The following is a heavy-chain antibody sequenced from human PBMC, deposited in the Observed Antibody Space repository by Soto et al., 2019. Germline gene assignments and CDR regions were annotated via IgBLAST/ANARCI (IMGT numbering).Heavy chain of an antibody. CDR3: AKDRMIVVVITTVGDFDI. CDR1: GLTFSSYA. V-gene: IGHV3-23*01. D-gene: IGHD3-22*01. J-gene: IGHJ3*02. Sequence: GGSLRLSCAASGLTFSSYAMSWVRQAPGKGLEWVSAISGSGGSTYYADSVKGRFTISRDNSKNTLYLQMNSLRAEDMAVYYCAKDRMIVVVITTVGDFDIWGQVTMDTVS. CDR2: ISGSGGST.